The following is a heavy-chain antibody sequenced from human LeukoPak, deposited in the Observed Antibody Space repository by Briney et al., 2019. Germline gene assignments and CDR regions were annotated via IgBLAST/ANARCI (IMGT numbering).Heavy chain of an antibody. Sequence: SETLSLTCTVSGGSISSYYWSWIRQPPGKGLEWIGYIYYSGSTNYNPSLKSRVTISVDTSKNQFSLKLSSVTAADTAVYYCARVHSYCSTTSCLDYWGQGTLVTVSS. CDR3: ARVHSYCSTTSCLDY. V-gene: IGHV4-59*12. CDR1: GGSISSYY. D-gene: IGHD2-2*01. CDR2: IYYSGST. J-gene: IGHJ4*02.